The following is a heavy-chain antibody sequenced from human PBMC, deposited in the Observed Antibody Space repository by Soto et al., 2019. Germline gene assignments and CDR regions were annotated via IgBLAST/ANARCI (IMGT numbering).Heavy chain of an antibody. Sequence: ASVKVSCKASGYTFTSYGISWVRQAPGQGLEWMGWISAYNGNTNYAQKLQGRGTMTTDTSTSTAYMELRSLRSDDTAVYYCARDLGEGYSSSWYEVVNWFDPWGQGTLVTVSS. V-gene: IGHV1-18*01. CDR2: ISAYNGNT. CDR3: ARDLGEGYSSSWYEVVNWFDP. D-gene: IGHD6-13*01. CDR1: GYTFTSYG. J-gene: IGHJ5*02.